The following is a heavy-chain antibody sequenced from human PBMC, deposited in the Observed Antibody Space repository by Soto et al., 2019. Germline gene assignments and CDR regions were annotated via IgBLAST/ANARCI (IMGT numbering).Heavy chain of an antibody. V-gene: IGHV4-34*01. CDR1: GGSFSGYY. CDR3: ARAYFVGY. CDR2: INHSGST. D-gene: IGHD3-10*01. Sequence: PSETLSLTCAVYGGSFSGYYWSWIRQPPGKGLEWIGEINHSGSTNYNPSLKSRVTISVDTSKNQFSLKLSSVTAADTAVYYCARAYFVGYWGQGTLVTVSS. J-gene: IGHJ4*02.